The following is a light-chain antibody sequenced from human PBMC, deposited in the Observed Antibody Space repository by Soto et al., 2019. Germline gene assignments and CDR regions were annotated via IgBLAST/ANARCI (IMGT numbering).Light chain of an antibody. CDR2: AAS. CDR3: LQHSTYPLT. Sequence: DIPMTQFPSSLSASVGDRVTITCRASQGIRNDLGWYQQKPGKAPKRLIYAASSLQSGVPSRFSGSGSRTEFTLAIRSLQPEDSATFYCLQHSTYPLTFGQGTKVEIK. CDR1: QGIRND. J-gene: IGKJ1*01. V-gene: IGKV1-17*01.